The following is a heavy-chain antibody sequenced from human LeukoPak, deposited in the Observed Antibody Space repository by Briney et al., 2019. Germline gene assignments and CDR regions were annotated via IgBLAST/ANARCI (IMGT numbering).Heavy chain of an antibody. V-gene: IGHV3-48*01. D-gene: IGHD1-26*01. CDR1: GFTFSSYS. Sequence: GGSLRLSCAASGFTFSSYSMNWVRQAPGKGLEWVSYISHSGSIIFYADSVKGRFTVSRDNARNSLFLQMNSLRAEDTAVYSCARDQFGSYSNFDYWGQGTLVTVSS. J-gene: IGHJ4*02. CDR3: ARDQFGSYSNFDY. CDR2: ISHSGSII.